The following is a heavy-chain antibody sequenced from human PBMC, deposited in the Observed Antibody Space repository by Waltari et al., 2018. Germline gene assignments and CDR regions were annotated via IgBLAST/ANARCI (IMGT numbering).Heavy chain of an antibody. D-gene: IGHD6-19*01. CDR3: AKDGAAVAGTGCGDY. V-gene: IGHV3-30*18. J-gene: IGHJ4*02. CDR2: ISYDGSNK. Sequence: QVQLVESGGGVVQPGRSLRRSCAAPGFTFSIDGMHWVRKAPGKGLEWVAFISYDGSNKYYADSVKGRFTISRDNSKNSLYLQMNSLRAEDTAVYYCAKDGAAVAGTGCGDYWGQGTLVTVSS. CDR1: GFTFSIDG.